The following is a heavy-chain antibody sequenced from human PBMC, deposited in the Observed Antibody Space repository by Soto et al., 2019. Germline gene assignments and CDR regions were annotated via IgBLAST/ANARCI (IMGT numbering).Heavy chain of an antibody. Sequence: SVKVSCKASGYTFTSYGITWVRQAPGQGLEWLGRIIPIFGTRDYAQKFQGRVTITADDSTTTAYMELSSLRSDDTAVYYCAKDGGREGYFGNWFDSWGQGTLVTVSS. CDR3: AKDGGREGYFGNWFDS. J-gene: IGHJ5*01. CDR2: IIPIFGTR. D-gene: IGHD2-15*01. V-gene: IGHV1-69*13. CDR1: GYTFTSYG.